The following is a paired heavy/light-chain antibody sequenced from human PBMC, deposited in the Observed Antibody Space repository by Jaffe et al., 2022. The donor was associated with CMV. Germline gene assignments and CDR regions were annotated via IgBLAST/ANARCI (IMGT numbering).Light chain of an antibody. Sequence: QVVLTQPPSASASLGASVKLTCTLSSGHSNYAIAWHQQLPEKGPRFLMKLNSDGSNNKGDGIPDRFSGSSSGAERYLTISSLQSEDEADYYCQTWGTGIQVFGGGTKLTVL. CDR1: SGHSNYA. J-gene: IGLJ3*02. CDR2: LNSDGSN. V-gene: IGLV4-69*01. CDR3: QTWGTGIQV.
Heavy chain of an antibody. Sequence: EVQLVESGGVLVQSGESLRLSCAASGFSFSNYAMNWVRQAPGKGLEWVSSISGSGDDTYYADSVKGRFTISRDNSKNMLYLQMNTLRAEDTAVYYCAEGHPRRDIIAAAGSFEYWGQGTLVTVSS. CDR2: ISGSGDDT. CDR3: AEGHPRRDIIAAAGSFEY. J-gene: IGHJ4*02. D-gene: IGHD6-13*01. V-gene: IGHV3-23*04. CDR1: GFSFSNYA.